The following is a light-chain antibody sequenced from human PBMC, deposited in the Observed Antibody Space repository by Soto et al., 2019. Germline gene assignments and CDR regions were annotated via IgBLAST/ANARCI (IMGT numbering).Light chain of an antibody. J-gene: IGLJ1*01. CDR1: SSDVGGYNF. Sequence: QSALTQPRSVSGSPGQSVTISCTGTSSDVGGYNFVSWYQQHPGKAPKLVISDVTKRPSGVPDRFSGSKSGNTASLTISGLQAEDEADYYCCSYAGSSTPYVFGTGTKVTVL. CDR2: DVT. V-gene: IGLV2-11*01. CDR3: CSYAGSSTPYV.